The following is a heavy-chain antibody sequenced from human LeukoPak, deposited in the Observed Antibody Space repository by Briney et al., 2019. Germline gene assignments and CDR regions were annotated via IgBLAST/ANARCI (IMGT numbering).Heavy chain of an antibody. CDR1: GGSFSGYY. V-gene: IGHV4-34*01. CDR3: ASHSGWELRSPID. J-gene: IGHJ4*02. D-gene: IGHD1-26*01. Sequence: SETLSLTCAVYGGSFSGYYWSWIRQPPGKRLEWIGEINHSGSTNYNPSLKSRVTISVDTSKNQFSLKLSSVTAADTAVYYCASHSGWELRSPIDWPQGTLVTVSS. CDR2: INHSGST.